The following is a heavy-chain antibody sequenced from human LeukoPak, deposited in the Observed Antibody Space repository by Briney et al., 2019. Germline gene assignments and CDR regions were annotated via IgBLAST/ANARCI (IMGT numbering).Heavy chain of an antibody. J-gene: IGHJ4*02. D-gene: IGHD6-13*01. V-gene: IGHV3-33*06. CDR2: ICNDGSNK. Sequence: PGGSLRLSCAASGFTFSSYGMHWVRQAPGKGLEWVAVICNDGSNKYYADSVKGRFTISRDNSKNTLYLQMNSLRAEDTAVYYCAKDLGPNSSSWYYFDYWGQGTLVTV. CDR3: AKDLGPNSSSWYYFDY. CDR1: GFTFSSYG.